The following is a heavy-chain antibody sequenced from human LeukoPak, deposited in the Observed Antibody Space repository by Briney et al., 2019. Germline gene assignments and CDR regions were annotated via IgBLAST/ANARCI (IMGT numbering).Heavy chain of an antibody. CDR1: GFTFSSYG. CDR3: AKDGLVAEGFDFDY. D-gene: IGHD6-19*01. J-gene: IGHJ4*02. CDR2: ISYDGSNK. V-gene: IGHV3-30*18. Sequence: GGSLRLSCAASGFTFSSYGMHWVHQAPGKGLEWVAVISYDGSNKYYADSVKGRFTISRDNSKNTLYLQMNSLRAEDTAVYYCAKDGLVAEGFDFDYWGQGTLVTVSS.